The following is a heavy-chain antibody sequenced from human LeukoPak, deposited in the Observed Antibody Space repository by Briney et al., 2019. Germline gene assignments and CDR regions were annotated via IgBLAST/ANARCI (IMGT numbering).Heavy chain of an antibody. J-gene: IGHJ4*02. CDR1: GGSISSGGYY. Sequence: SETLSLTCTVSGGSISSGGYYWSWIRQHPGKGLEWIGYIYYSGSTYYNPSLKSRVTISVDTSKNQFSLKLSSVTAADTAVYYCARGDDSSYDYWGQGTLVTVSS. CDR2: IYYSGST. D-gene: IGHD3-22*01. CDR3: ARGDDSSYDY. V-gene: IGHV4-31*03.